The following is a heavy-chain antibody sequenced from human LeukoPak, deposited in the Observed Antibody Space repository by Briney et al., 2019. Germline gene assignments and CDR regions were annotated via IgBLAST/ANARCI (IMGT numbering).Heavy chain of an antibody. D-gene: IGHD6-13*01. CDR3: AAGGPKGLIAAARYYYYYGMDV. J-gene: IGHJ6*04. V-gene: IGHV1-69*01. Sequence: GSSVKVSCKASGGTFSSYAISWVRQAPGQGLEWMGGIIPIFGTANYAQKYQGRVTITADESTSTAYMELSSLRSEDTAVYYCAAGGPKGLIAAARYYYYYGMDVWGKGTTVTVSS. CDR1: GGTFSSYA. CDR2: IIPIFGTA.